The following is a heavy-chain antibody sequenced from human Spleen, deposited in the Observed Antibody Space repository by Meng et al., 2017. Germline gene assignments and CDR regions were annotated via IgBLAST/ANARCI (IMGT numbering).Heavy chain of an antibody. CDR1: GFTFSDYY. Sequence: GGSLRLSCAASGFTFSDYYMSWIRQAPGKGLEWVSYISSSGSTIYYADSVKGRFTISRDNAKNSLYLQMNSLRAEDTAVYYCARVGVYSSSWYLDPYFDYWGQGTLVTVSS. J-gene: IGHJ4*02. CDR2: ISSSGSTI. CDR3: ARVGVYSSSWYLDPYFDY. V-gene: IGHV3-11*01. D-gene: IGHD6-13*01.